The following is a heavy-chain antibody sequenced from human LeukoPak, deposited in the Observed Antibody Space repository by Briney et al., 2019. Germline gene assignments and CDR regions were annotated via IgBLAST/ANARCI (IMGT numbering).Heavy chain of an antibody. Sequence: ASVKVSCKASGYTFTGYYMHWVRQAPGQGLEWMGWINPNSGGTNYAQKFQGRVTMTRDTSISTAYMELSRLRSDDTAVYYCARGALRYFDWLSFSVTHFEYYYGMDVWGQGTTVTVSS. D-gene: IGHD3-9*01. J-gene: IGHJ6*02. CDR2: INPNSGGT. CDR1: GYTFTGYY. CDR3: ARGALRYFDWLSFSVTHFEYYYGMDV. V-gene: IGHV1-2*02.